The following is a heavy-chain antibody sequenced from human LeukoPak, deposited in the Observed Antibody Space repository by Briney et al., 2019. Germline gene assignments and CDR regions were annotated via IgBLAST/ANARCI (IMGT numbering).Heavy chain of an antibody. Sequence: AGGSLRLSCAASGFTFSSYAMTWVRQAPGKGLEWVSAISGSGGSTYYADSVKGRFTISRDNSKNTLYLQMNSLRAEDTAVYYCAKTASSITMVRGVILDYWGQGTLVTVSS. J-gene: IGHJ4*02. V-gene: IGHV3-23*01. D-gene: IGHD3-10*01. CDR2: ISGSGGST. CDR3: AKTASSITMVRGVILDY. CDR1: GFTFSSYA.